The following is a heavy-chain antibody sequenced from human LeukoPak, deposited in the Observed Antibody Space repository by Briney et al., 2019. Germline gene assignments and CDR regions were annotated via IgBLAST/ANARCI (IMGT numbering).Heavy chain of an antibody. CDR1: GGSISNYF. V-gene: IGHV4-4*07. Sequence: PSETLSLTCIVSGGSISNYFWSWIRQPAGEGLEWIGRIYSSGSTSYSPSLRSRVTMSVDTSKNQFSLKLSYVTAADTAVYYCARDSCSGNSCYRESQFDSWGQGTLVTVSS. CDR2: IYSSGST. CDR3: ARDSCSGNSCYRESQFDS. D-gene: IGHD2-15*01. J-gene: IGHJ4*02.